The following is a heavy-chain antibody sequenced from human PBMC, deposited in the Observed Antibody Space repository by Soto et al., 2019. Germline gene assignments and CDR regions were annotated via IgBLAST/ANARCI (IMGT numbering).Heavy chain of an antibody. Sequence: QVQLQESGPGLVKPSQTLSLTCTVSGGSISSGGYYWSWIRQHPGKGLEWIGYIYYSGSTYYNPSLKSXXTXSVXTSKNQFSLKLSSVTAADTAVYYCASGYSGYEYDYWGQGTLVTVSS. V-gene: IGHV4-31*03. J-gene: IGHJ4*02. CDR2: IYYSGST. D-gene: IGHD5-12*01. CDR3: ASGYSGYEYDY. CDR1: GGSISSGGYY.